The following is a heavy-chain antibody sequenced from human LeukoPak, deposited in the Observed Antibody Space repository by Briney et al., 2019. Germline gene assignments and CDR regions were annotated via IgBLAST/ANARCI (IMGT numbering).Heavy chain of an antibody. V-gene: IGHV3-48*04. CDR2: ISSSGSTI. CDR1: GFTFSSYS. CDR3: ARDSSAYLPDAFDI. D-gene: IGHD3-22*01. J-gene: IGHJ3*02. Sequence: HPGGSLRLSCAASGFTFSSYSMNWVRQAPGKGLEWVSYISSSGSTIYYADSVKGRFTISRDNAKNSLYLQMNSLRAEDTAVYYCARDSSAYLPDAFDIWGQGTMVTVSS.